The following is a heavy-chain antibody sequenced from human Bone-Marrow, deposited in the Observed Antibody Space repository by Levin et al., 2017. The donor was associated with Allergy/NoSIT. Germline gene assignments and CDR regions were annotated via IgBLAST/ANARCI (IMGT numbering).Heavy chain of an antibody. CDR3: ARGYCNGGNCYSHLGEWCYAMDV. CDR1: GFAFSSYS. Sequence: GGSLRLSCAASGFAFSSYSLSWVRQAPGKGLEWVSYISSRSTSIYSADSVKGRFTISRDNAKNSLYLQMKSLRVEDTAVYYCARGYCNGGNCYSHLGEWCYAMDVWGQGTTVTVSS. CDR2: ISSRSTSI. J-gene: IGHJ6*02. V-gene: IGHV3-48*04. D-gene: IGHD2-15*01.